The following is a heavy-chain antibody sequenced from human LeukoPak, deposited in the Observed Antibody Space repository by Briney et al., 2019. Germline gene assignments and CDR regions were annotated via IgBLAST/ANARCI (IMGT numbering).Heavy chain of an antibody. V-gene: IGHV1-69*04. CDR2: IIPILGIA. J-gene: IGHJ5*02. CDR3: ARRGGYYDSSA. Sequence: SVKVSCTASGGTFSSYAISWVRQAPGQGLEWMGRIIPILGIANYAQKFQGRVTITADKSTSTAYMELSSLRSEDTAVYYCARRGGYYDSSAWGQGTLVTVSS. CDR1: GGTFSSYA. D-gene: IGHD3-22*01.